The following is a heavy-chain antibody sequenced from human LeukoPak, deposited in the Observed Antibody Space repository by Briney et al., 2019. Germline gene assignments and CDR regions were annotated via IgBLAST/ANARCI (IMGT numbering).Heavy chain of an antibody. CDR3: ARLNWNYADY. V-gene: IGHV3-7*01. D-gene: IGHD3-3*01. CDR1: GFTFSHHW. Sequence: GGSLRLSCTASGFTFSHHWTTWVRQAPGKGLEWVANIKEDGSEKDYVDSVKGRFTISRDNGKNSPYLQMNSLRGEDTAVYYCARLNWNYADYWGQGTLVTVST. J-gene: IGHJ4*02. CDR2: IKEDGSEK.